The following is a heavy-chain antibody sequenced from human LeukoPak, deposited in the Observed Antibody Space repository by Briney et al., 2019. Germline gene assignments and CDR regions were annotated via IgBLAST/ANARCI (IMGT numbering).Heavy chain of an antibody. CDR1: GGSISSSNW. Sequence: PSETLSLTCAVSGGSISSSNWWSWVRQPPGKGLEWIGEIYHSGSTNYNPSLKSRVTISVDKSKNQFSLKLSSVTAADTAVYYCARDGYGDYVPGAFDIWGQGTMVTVSS. CDR3: ARDGYGDYVPGAFDI. CDR2: IYHSGST. D-gene: IGHD4-17*01. V-gene: IGHV4-4*02. J-gene: IGHJ3*02.